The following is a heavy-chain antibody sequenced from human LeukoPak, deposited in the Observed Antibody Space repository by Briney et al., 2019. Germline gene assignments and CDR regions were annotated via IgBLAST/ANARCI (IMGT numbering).Heavy chain of an antibody. CDR2: IYPGDSDT. J-gene: IGHJ6*02. CDR3: ARLESGSGWTRYYYYGMDV. D-gene: IGHD6-19*01. Sequence: GESLKISCQGSGYSFTSYWIGWVRQMPGKGLGWMGIIYPGDSDTRYSPSFQGQVTISADKSISTAYLQWSSLKASDTAMYYCARLESGSGWTRYYYYGMDVWGQGTTVTVSS. V-gene: IGHV5-51*01. CDR1: GYSFTSYW.